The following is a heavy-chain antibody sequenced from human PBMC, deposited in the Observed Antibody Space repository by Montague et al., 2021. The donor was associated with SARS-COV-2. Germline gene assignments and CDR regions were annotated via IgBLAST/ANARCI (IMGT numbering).Heavy chain of an antibody. CDR3: AREGTGTNYYYYGMDV. CDR1: GGSTSSYY. V-gene: IGHV4-59*01. CDR2: IYYSGST. Sequence: SETLSLTCTVSGGSTSSYYWSWIRQPPGKGLEWIGYIYYSGSTNYNPSLKSRVTISVDTSKNQFSLKLSSVTAADTAVYYCAREGTGTNYYYYGMDVWGQGTTVTVSS. J-gene: IGHJ6*02. D-gene: IGHD1-1*01.